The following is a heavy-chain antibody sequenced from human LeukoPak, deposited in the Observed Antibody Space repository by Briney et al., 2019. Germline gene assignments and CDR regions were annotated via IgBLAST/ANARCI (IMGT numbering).Heavy chain of an antibody. CDR1: GFTFSGYY. CDR2: IKGIGPTT. D-gene: IGHD3-16*01. CDR3: ARAGELRYMDV. J-gene: IGHJ6*03. Sequence: GGSLRLSCAASGFTFSGYYMSWIRQAPGKGLEWVSTIKGIGPTTYYADSLKGRFTISRDNAKNSLFLQMSSLRADDTAIYYCARAGELRYMDVWGKGTAVTVSS. V-gene: IGHV3-11*04.